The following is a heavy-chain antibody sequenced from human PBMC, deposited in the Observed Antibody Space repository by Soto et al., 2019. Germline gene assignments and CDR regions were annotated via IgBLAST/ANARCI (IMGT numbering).Heavy chain of an antibody. Sequence: EVQLVESGGGLVQPGRSLRLSCAASGFTFDDYAMHWVRQAPGKGLEWVSGISWNSGSIGYADSVKGRFTISRDNAKNSLYLQMNSLRAEDTALYYCAKDKYYDFWSGANGMDVWGQGTTVTVSS. CDR1: GFTFDDYA. J-gene: IGHJ6*02. V-gene: IGHV3-9*01. D-gene: IGHD3-3*01. CDR2: ISWNSGSI. CDR3: AKDKYYDFWSGANGMDV.